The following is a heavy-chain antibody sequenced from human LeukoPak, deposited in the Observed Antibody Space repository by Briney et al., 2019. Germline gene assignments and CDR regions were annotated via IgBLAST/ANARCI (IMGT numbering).Heavy chain of an antibody. CDR3: ARATSYTGHLGW. D-gene: IGHD6-19*01. Sequence: SETLSLTCTVSGGSITNYYWSWIRQPPGKGLEWIGYIYYSGSTNYNPSLKSRVTISVDTSKNQFSLSLSSVTAADTAVYYCARATSYTGHLGWWGQETLVTVSS. V-gene: IGHV4-59*08. CDR2: IYYSGST. J-gene: IGHJ4*02. CDR1: GGSITNYY.